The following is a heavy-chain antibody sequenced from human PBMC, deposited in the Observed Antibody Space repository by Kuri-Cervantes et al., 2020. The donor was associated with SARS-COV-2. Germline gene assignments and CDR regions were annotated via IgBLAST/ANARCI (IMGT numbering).Heavy chain of an antibody. Sequence: ASVKVSCKASGYTFSTFRVYYMYRVGPAPGQGLEWMGWINPNSGGTNYAQKFQGWVTMTRDKSISTAYMELSRLRSDDTAVYYCAGGMVRGIIQNYYYAMDVWGQGTTVTVSS. V-gene: IGHV1-2*04. CDR2: INPNSGGT. CDR1: GYTFSTFRVYY. CDR3: AGGMVRGIIQNYYYAMDV. J-gene: IGHJ6*02. D-gene: IGHD3-10*01.